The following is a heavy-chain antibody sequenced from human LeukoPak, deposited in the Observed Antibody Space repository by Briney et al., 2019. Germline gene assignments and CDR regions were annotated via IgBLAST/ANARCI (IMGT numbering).Heavy chain of an antibody. D-gene: IGHD2-15*01. CDR1: GFTFSSYW. V-gene: IGHV3-74*01. J-gene: IGHJ3*02. Sequence: GGSLRLSCAASGFTFSSYWMHWVRQAPGKGLVWVSRINSDGSSTSYADSVKGRFTISRDNAKNSLYLQMNSLRVEDTALYFCAKRSLLLVFDIWGQGTMVTVSS. CDR2: INSDGSST. CDR3: AKRSLLLVFDI.